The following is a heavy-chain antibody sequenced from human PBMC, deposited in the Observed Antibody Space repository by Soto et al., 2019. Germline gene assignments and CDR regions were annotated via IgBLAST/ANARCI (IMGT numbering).Heavy chain of an antibody. CDR3: AREEYYYGSGAFFDY. CDR1: GGTFSSYT. V-gene: IGHV1-69*08. Sequence: QVQLVQSGAEVKKPGSSVKVSCKASGGTFSSYTISWVRQAPGQGLEWMGRIITILGIANYAQKFQGRVTITADKSTSTAYMELSSLRSEDTAVYYCAREEYYYGSGAFFDYWCQGTLVTVSS. D-gene: IGHD3-10*01. J-gene: IGHJ4*02. CDR2: IITILGIA.